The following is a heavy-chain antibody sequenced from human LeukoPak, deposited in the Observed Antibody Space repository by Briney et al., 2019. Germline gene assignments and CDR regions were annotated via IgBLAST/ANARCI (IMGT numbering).Heavy chain of an antibody. D-gene: IGHD3-3*01. J-gene: IGHJ6*03. CDR2: IYFTGST. CDR1: GGSISSGDHY. V-gene: IGHV4-30-4*01. Sequence: PSETLSLTCTVSGGSISSGDHYWSWIRQPPGKALEWIGYIYFTGSTYYNPSLTSRVSISVDTSRSQFSLKLSSVTAADTAVYYCARDLGYYDFWSGYYIDVWGKGTTVTVSS. CDR3: ARDLGYYDFWSGYYIDV.